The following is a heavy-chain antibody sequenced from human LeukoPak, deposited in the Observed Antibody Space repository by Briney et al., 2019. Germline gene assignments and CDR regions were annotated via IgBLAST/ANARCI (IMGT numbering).Heavy chain of an antibody. Sequence: PGGSLRLFCAASGFTFNSFFLNWVRLTPGRELEWVACISQGGSETFYMDSVRGRFTISRDNTKNSLYLQMDSLRAEDTAVYFCVRDLGHSRHYFEYWGQGALVTVSS. D-gene: IGHD7-27*01. J-gene: IGHJ4*02. CDR3: VRDLGHSRHYFEY. CDR1: GFTFNSFF. V-gene: IGHV3-7*01. CDR2: ISQGGSET.